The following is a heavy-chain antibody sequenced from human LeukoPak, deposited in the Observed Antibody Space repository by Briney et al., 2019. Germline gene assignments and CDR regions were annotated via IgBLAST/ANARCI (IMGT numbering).Heavy chain of an antibody. J-gene: IGHJ5*02. CDR2: IYYSGST. D-gene: IGHD4-17*01. CDR1: GGSISSSGYY. V-gene: IGHV4-39*07. CDR3: ARVKGGDGRFDP. Sequence: SETLSLTCTVSGGSISSSGYYWGWIRQPPGKGLEWIGSIYYSGSTYYNPSLKSRVTISVDTSKNQFSLKLSSVTAADTAVYYCARVKGGDGRFDPWGQGTLVTVSS.